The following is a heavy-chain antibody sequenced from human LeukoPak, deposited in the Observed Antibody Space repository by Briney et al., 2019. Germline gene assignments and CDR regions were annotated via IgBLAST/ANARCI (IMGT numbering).Heavy chain of an antibody. J-gene: IGHJ5*02. V-gene: IGHV4-39*07. CDR1: GGPISSSSYY. CDR2: IYYSGST. Sequence: SETLSLTCTVSGGPISSSSYYWGWIRQPPGKGLEWIGSIYYSGSTYYNPSLKSRVTISVDTSKNQFSLKLSSVTAADTAVYYCARAFGDITIFGVANNWFDPWGQGTLVTVSS. D-gene: IGHD3-3*01. CDR3: ARAFGDITIFGVANNWFDP.